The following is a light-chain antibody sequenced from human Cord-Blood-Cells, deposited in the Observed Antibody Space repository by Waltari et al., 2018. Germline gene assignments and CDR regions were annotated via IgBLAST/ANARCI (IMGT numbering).Light chain of an antibody. CDR3: AAWDDSLNGHYV. CDR2: SNN. J-gene: IGLJ1*01. V-gene: IGLV1-44*01. Sequence: QSVLTQPPSASGTPGQRVTISCSGSSSNIGSNTVNWYQHLPGTAPKLLIYSNNQRPSGVPDRFSGSKFGTSASLAISGLQSEDEAYYYCAAWDDSLNGHYVFGTGTKVTVL. CDR1: SSNIGSNT.